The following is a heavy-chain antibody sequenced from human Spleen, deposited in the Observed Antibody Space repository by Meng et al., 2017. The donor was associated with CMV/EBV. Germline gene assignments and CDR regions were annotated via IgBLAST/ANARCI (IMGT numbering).Heavy chain of an antibody. V-gene: IGHV3-30*04. CDR1: GFTFSSYA. CDR2: ISYDGSNK. J-gene: IGHJ4*02. Sequence: GSLRLSCAASGFTFSSYAMHWVRQAPGKGLEWVAVISYDGSNKYYADSVKGRFTISRDNSKNTLYLQMNSLRAEDTAVYYCARGYSSVLLWFGETLDFWGQGTLVTVSS. D-gene: IGHD3-10*01. CDR3: ARGYSSVLLWFGETLDF.